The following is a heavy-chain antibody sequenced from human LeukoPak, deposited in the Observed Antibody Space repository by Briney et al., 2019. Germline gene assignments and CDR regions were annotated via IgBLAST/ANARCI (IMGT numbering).Heavy chain of an antibody. CDR1: GYTFTSYG. Sequence: ASVKVSCKASGYTFTSYGISWVRQAPGQGLEWMGWISGYNGNTNYAQKVQGRVTMTTDTSTGTAYMELRSLRSDDTAVYYCARPNYRGGSGSYGGTNWFDPWGQGTLVTVSS. V-gene: IGHV1-18*01. CDR3: ARPNYRGGSGSYGGTNWFDP. J-gene: IGHJ5*02. CDR2: ISGYNGNT. D-gene: IGHD3-10*01.